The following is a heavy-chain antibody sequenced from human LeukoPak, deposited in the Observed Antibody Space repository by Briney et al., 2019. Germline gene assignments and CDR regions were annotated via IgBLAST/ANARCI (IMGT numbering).Heavy chain of an antibody. CDR1: GFTTSRFA. V-gene: IGHV3-23*01. CDR3: ARVMTIFGPAPDAFDI. Sequence: PGGSLRLSCAASGFTTSRFAMTWVRQAPGKGLEWVSSISGTGHGTNYADSVKGRFTISRDNSKNTLYLQMNSLRADDTAVYYCARVMTIFGPAPDAFDIWGQGTMVTVSS. J-gene: IGHJ3*02. CDR2: ISGTGHGT. D-gene: IGHD3-3*01.